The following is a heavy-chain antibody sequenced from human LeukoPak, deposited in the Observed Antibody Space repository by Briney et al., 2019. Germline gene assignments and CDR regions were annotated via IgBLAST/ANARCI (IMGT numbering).Heavy chain of an antibody. Sequence: GSLRLSCAVSGFTFDDYAMHWVRQVPGKGLEWVSRSNSDGSSTNYADSVKGRFTISRDNAKNSLYLQVNSLRAEDTAVYYCARGSRFGVVGRDAFDIWGQGTVVTVSS. V-gene: IGHV3-74*01. CDR2: SNSDGSST. CDR3: ARGSRFGVVGRDAFDI. D-gene: IGHD3-3*01. CDR1: GFTFDDYA. J-gene: IGHJ3*02.